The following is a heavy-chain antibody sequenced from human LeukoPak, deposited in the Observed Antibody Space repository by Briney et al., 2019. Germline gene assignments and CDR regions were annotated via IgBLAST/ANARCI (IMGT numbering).Heavy chain of an antibody. Sequence: PSETLSLTCTVSGGSISSYYWSWIRQPPGKGLEWIGYIYYSGSTNYNPSLKSRVTISVDKSKNQFSLKLSSVTAADTAVYYCACNRRDGYIGDYWGQGTLVTVSS. J-gene: IGHJ4*02. CDR2: IYYSGST. V-gene: IGHV4-59*12. CDR1: GGSISSYY. CDR3: ACNRRDGYIGDY. D-gene: IGHD5-24*01.